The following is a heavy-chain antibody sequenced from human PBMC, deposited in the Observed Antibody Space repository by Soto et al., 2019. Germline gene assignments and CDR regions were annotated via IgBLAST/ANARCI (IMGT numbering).Heavy chain of an antibody. V-gene: IGHV3-21*01. D-gene: IGHD4-4*01. Sequence: GGSLRLCCAASGFTFSGFAMNCVRQATGKGLEWVSSSSSSSTYIYYADSVKGRFTISRDNAKNSLYLQMNSLRAEDTAVYFCARVYYSNLPYYFYYMDVWGQGTTVTVSS. CDR1: GFTFSGFA. CDR3: ARVYYSNLPYYFYYMDV. CDR2: SSSSSTYI. J-gene: IGHJ6*02.